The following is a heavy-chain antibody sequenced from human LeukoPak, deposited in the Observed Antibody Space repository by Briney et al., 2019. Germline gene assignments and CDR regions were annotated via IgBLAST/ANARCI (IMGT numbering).Heavy chain of an antibody. CDR2: ISYDGSNK. D-gene: IGHD2-2*02. CDR1: GFTFSSYG. CDR3: AKGAILEPFDY. V-gene: IGHV3-30*18. Sequence: GGSLRLSCAASGFTFSSYGMHWVRQAPGKGLEWVAVISYDGSNKYYADSVKGRFTISRGNSKNTLYLQMNSLRAEDTAVYYCAKGAILEPFDYWGQGTLVTVSS. J-gene: IGHJ4*02.